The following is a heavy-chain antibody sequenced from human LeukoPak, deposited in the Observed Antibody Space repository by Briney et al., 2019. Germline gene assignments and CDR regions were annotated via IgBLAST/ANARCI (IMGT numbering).Heavy chain of an antibody. CDR2: VYHSGSR. CDR3: ARHRYWSYDY. CDR1: GYSISSGYY. D-gene: IGHD3-10*01. Sequence: SETLPLTCAVSGYSISSGYYWGWIRQPPGRGLEWIGSVYHSGSRYYNPSLKSRVTISLDMSNNQFSLRLSSVTAADTAVYYCARHRYWSYDYWGQGTLVTVSS. V-gene: IGHV4-38-2*01. J-gene: IGHJ4*02.